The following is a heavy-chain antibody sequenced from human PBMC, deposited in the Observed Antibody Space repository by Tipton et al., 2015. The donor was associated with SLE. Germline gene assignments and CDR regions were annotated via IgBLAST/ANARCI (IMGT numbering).Heavy chain of an antibody. CDR2: ISYDGSNK. D-gene: IGHD2-8*02. Sequence: SLRLSCAAPGFTFSSYGMHWVRQAPGKGLEWVALISYDGSNKYYADSVKGRFTISRDNSKNTLYLQMNSLRAEDTAVYYCAKAQSTGQAFDIWGQGTMVTVSS. CDR3: AKAQSTGQAFDI. J-gene: IGHJ3*02. V-gene: IGHV3-30*18. CDR1: GFTFSSYG.